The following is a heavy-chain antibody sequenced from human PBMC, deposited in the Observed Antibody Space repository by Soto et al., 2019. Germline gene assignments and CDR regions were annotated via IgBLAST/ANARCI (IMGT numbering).Heavy chain of an antibody. D-gene: IGHD3-10*01. CDR2: IYYSGTT. Sequence: QVQLQESGPGLVKPSQTLSLNCSVSGDSINNADYYWSWIRQHAGRGLEWIGYIYYSGTTYYNPSLTSRVTISMDPSKNQFSLEMSSVTAADTAVYYCARVRGHAFDIRGQGTMVTVSS. CDR1: GDSINNADYY. V-gene: IGHV4-31*03. J-gene: IGHJ3*02. CDR3: ARVRGHAFDI.